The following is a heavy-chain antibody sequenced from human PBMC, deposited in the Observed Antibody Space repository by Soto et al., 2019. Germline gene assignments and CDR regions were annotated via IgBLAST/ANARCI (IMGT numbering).Heavy chain of an antibody. CDR3: ASGGDSSGYYYRFDY. D-gene: IGHD3-22*01. CDR2: IIPILGIA. Sequence: GASVKVSCKASGGTFSSYTISWVRQAPGQGLEWMGRIIPILGIANYAQKFQGRVTITADKSTSTAYMELSSLRSEDTAVYYCASGGDSSGYYYRFDYWGQGTLVTVSS. V-gene: IGHV1-69*02. J-gene: IGHJ4*02. CDR1: GGTFSSYT.